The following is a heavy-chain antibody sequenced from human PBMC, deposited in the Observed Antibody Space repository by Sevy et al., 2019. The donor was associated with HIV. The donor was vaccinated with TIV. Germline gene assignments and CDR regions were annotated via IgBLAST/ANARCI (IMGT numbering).Heavy chain of an antibody. CDR1: GFTFSIIY. V-gene: IGHV3-15*01. D-gene: IGHD7-27*01. J-gene: IGHJ3*02. CDR3: TTVGFPNWGSEVFDI. CDR2: MISKIDGGTI. Sequence: GGSLRLSCAASGFTFSIIYMNWVRQSPGKGLEWVGRMISKIDGGTIDYDAPVKDRFTMSRDDSKITLYLQMNSLTADDTAVYYCTTVGFPNWGSEVFDIWGQGTMVTVSS.